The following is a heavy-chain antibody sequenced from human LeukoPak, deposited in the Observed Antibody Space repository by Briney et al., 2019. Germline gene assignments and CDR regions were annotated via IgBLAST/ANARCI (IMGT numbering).Heavy chain of an antibody. CDR3: LRDPTGWEGGDR. V-gene: IGHV3-30*02. J-gene: IGHJ5*02. CDR1: GFTFSSHG. CDR2: IRNDGSDK. D-gene: IGHD1-14*01. Sequence: GESLSLSCAASGFTFSSHGRHWVRQAPAQGLEWVAFIRNDGSDKNYADSVQGRLTTFRDNSNNTLYLQMNSLTPADAPVYYCLRDPTGWEGGDRWGGGTLVTVPS.